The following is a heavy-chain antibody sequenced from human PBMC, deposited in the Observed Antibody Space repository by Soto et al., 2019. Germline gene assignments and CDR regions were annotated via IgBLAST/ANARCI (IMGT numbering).Heavy chain of an antibody. V-gene: IGHV1-3*01. CDR1: GYTFTSYA. D-gene: IGHD6-13*01. J-gene: IGHJ5*02. CDR3: ARDFSSSWYWFDP. Sequence: ASVKVSCKASGYTFTSYAMHWVRQAPGQRLEWMGWINAGNGNTKYSQKFQGRVTITRDTSASTAYMELSSLRSEDTAVYYCARDFSSSWYWFDPWGHGTQVTVSS. CDR2: INAGNGNT.